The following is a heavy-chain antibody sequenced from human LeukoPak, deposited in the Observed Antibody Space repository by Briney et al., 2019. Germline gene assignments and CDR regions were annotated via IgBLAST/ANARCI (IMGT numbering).Heavy chain of an antibody. V-gene: IGHV3-23*01. CDR1: GFTFSSYA. D-gene: IGHD1-26*01. Sequence: EAGGSLRLSCAASGFTFSSYAMSWVRQAPGKGLEWVSAISGSGGSTYYADSVKGRFTISRDNSKNTLYLQMNSLRAKDTAVYYCAKVPRWELLTYFDYWGQGTLVTVSS. J-gene: IGHJ4*02. CDR2: ISGSGGST. CDR3: AKVPRWELLTYFDY.